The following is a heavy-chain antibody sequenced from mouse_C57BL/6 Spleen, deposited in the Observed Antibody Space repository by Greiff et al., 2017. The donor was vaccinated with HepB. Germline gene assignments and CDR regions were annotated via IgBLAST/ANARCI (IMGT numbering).Heavy chain of an antibody. Sequence: EVQLVESGGGLVKPGGSLKLSCAASGFTFSDYGMHWVRQAPEKGLEWVAYISSGSSTIYYADTVKGRFTISRDNAKNTLFLQMTSLRSEDTAMYYCASPGNSYVYYAMDYWGQGTSVTVSS. CDR1: GFTFSDYG. CDR2: ISSGSSTI. D-gene: IGHD1-1*01. J-gene: IGHJ4*01. CDR3: ASPGNSYVYYAMDY. V-gene: IGHV5-17*01.